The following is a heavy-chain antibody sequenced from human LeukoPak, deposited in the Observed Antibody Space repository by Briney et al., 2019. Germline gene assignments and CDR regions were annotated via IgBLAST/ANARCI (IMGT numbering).Heavy chain of an antibody. D-gene: IGHD3-22*01. CDR3: ARGGRGSAAVVAPRSFDI. V-gene: IGHV3-53*01. J-gene: IGHJ3*02. Sequence: PGGSLRLSCAASGFTVSSTHMVRVRQAPGKGLEWVSVTYTGGNSYYAGSVKGRFIISRDISKNTLHLQMNSLRAEDSALYYCARGGRGSAAVVAPRSFDIWGQGTMVTVSS. CDR2: TYTGGNS. CDR1: GFTVSSTH.